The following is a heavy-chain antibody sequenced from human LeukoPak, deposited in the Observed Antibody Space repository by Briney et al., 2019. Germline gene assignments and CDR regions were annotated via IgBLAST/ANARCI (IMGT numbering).Heavy chain of an antibody. CDR1: GYTFTSSD. CDR2: MNPNSGNT. V-gene: IGHV1-8*03. J-gene: IGHJ6*03. CDR3: ARRDSTYYYMDV. Sequence: ASVKVSCKASGYTFTSSDINWVRQAPGHGLEWMGGMNPNSGNTGYAQKFQGRVTITRNTSISSAYMELSSLRSEDTAVYYCARRDSTYYYMDVWGKGTTVTVPS.